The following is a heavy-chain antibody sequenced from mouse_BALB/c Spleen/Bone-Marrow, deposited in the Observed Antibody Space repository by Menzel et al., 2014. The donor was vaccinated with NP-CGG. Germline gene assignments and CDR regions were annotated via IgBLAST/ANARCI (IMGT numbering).Heavy chain of an antibody. CDR1: GFDFSRYW. D-gene: IGHD1-1*01. V-gene: IGHV4-1*02. Sequence: EVKLVESGGGLVQPGGSLKLSCAASGFDFSRYWMSWVRQAPGKGLEWIGEINPDSRTINYTPSLKDKFIISRDNAKNTLYLQMSKVRSEDTALYYCARLGYYGSMGYWGQGTTLTVSS. CDR2: INPDSRTI. J-gene: IGHJ2*01. CDR3: ARLGYYGSMGY.